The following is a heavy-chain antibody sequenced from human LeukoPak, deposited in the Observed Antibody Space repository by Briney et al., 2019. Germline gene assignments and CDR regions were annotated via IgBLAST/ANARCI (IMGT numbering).Heavy chain of an antibody. J-gene: IGHJ4*02. CDR1: GFTFSSYG. V-gene: IGHV3-30*18. CDR2: TSYDGSNK. CDR3: AKDLGRGGVGH. D-gene: IGHD2-15*01. Sequence: GGSLRLAFSASGFTFSSYGMHWVRQAPGKGLEWVGVTSYDGSNKNYADSVKGRFTISRDNSKPTLYLQRNSVRAEDTAVYYCAKDLGRGGVGHSGQGTLVTVSS.